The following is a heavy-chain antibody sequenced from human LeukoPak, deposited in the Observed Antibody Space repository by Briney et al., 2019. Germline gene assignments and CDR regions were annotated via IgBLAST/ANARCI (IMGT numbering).Heavy chain of an antibody. CDR2: IYHSGST. CDR3: ARVRNDILTGYYLFDY. D-gene: IGHD3-9*01. Sequence: SGTLSLTCAVSGGSISSSNWWSWVRQPPGKGLEWIGEIYHSGSTNYNPSLKSRVTISVDKSKNQFSPKLSSVTAADTAVYYCARVRNDILTGYYLFDYWGQGTLVTVSS. V-gene: IGHV4-4*02. CDR1: GGSISSSNW. J-gene: IGHJ4*02.